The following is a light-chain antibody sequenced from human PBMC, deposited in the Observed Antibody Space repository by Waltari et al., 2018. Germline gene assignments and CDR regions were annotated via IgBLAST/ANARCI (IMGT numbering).Light chain of an antibody. J-gene: IGKJ4*01. V-gene: IGKV3-11*01. CDR2: DTS. Sequence: EIVLTQSPAILSLSPGEGASISCRASQSVTNYLAWYQQKPGQAPRLLIYDTSNRATGIPARFSGSGFGTDFTLTISSLEPEDFAVYYCQQRRDWPLTFGGGTKVEIK. CDR1: QSVTNY. CDR3: QQRRDWPLT.